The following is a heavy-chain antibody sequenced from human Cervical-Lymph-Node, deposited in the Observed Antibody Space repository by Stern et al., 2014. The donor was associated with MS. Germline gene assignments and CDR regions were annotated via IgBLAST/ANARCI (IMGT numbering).Heavy chain of an antibody. J-gene: IGHJ4*02. CDR1: GGTFSTER. V-gene: IGHV1-69*01. CDR2: ISPVFGPA. D-gene: IGHD5-12*01. CDR3: ARLGSGYDSSYLDF. Sequence: VQLVESGSVAKKPGSSVKVSCKVSGGTFSTERISWVRQAPGQGLEWVGAISPVFGPADYARKFQDRVTIIADESTSEVHMELSSLRSEDTGVYYCARLGSGYDSSYLDFWGQGSLVTVSS.